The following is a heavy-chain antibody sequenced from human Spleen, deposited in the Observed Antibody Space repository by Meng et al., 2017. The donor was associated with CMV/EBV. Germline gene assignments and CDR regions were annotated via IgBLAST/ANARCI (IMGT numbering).Heavy chain of an antibody. D-gene: IGHD1-26*01. Sequence: GESLKISCAASGFTFSSYWMSWVRQAPGKGLEWVANIKQDGSEKYYVDSVKGRFTISRDNAKNSLYLQMNSLRAEDTAVYYCASSKGGSYYFDYWGQGTLVTVSS. CDR1: GFTFSSYW. J-gene: IGHJ4*02. CDR3: ASSKGGSYYFDY. CDR2: IKQDGSEK. V-gene: IGHV3-7*01.